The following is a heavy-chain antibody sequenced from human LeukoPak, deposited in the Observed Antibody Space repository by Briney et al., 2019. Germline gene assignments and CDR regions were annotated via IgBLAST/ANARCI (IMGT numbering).Heavy chain of an antibody. CDR2: TYYWSKWYN. CDR3: ARCLHDKGCLGYFDY. J-gene: IGHJ4*02. Sequence: SQTLSLTCAIPGDSVSSNSAAWTWIRQSPSRGLEWLGRTYYWSKWYNDYAVSVKDRITINPDTAKNEFSLHLNSVTPEDTAVYYCARCLHDKGCLGYFDYWGQGTLVTVSS. D-gene: IGHD3-16*01. CDR1: GDSVSSNSAA. V-gene: IGHV6-1*01.